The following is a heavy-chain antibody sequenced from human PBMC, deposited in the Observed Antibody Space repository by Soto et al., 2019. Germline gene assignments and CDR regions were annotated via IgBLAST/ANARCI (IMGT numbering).Heavy chain of an antibody. V-gene: IGHV4-59*08. CDR2: IYYSGST. CDR3: ARFRLGDYGMDV. Sequence: SETLSLTSTVADGSIRSYDWSWIRQPPGKGLEWIGYIYYSGSTNYNPSLKSRVTISVDTSKNQFSLKLSSVTAADTAVYYCARFRLGDYGMDVWGQGTTVTVSS. D-gene: IGHD3-16*01. CDR1: DGSIRSYD. J-gene: IGHJ6*02.